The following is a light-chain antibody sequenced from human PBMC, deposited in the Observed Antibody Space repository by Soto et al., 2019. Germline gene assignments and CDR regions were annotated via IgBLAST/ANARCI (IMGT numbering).Light chain of an antibody. CDR1: SSNIGNNY. Sequence: QSVLTQPPSVSAAPGQKVTISCSGSSSNIGNNYVSWYQQLPGTAPKLLIYENNKRFSGIPDRFSGSKSGTSATLGITGLQTGDEADYYCGTWDSSLSAYVLGTGTKVTVL. V-gene: IGLV1-51*02. CDR2: ENN. CDR3: GTWDSSLSAYV. J-gene: IGLJ1*01.